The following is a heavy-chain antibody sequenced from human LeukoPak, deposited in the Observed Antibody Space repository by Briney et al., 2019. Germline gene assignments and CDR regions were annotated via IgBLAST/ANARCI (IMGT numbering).Heavy chain of an antibody. CDR3: ARDRTRDYSNSDDAFDI. CDR1: GFTFSSYA. CDR2: ISYDGSNK. J-gene: IGHJ3*02. Sequence: PGGSLRLSCAASGFTFSSYAMHWVRQAPGKGLEWVAVISYDGSNKYYADSVKGRFIISRDNSKNTLCLQMNSLIAEDTAVYYCARDRTRDYSNSDDAFDIWGQGTMVTVSS. V-gene: IGHV3-30*01. D-gene: IGHD4-11*01.